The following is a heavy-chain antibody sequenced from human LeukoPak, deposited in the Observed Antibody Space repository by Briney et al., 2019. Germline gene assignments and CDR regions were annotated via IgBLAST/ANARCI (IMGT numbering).Heavy chain of an antibody. D-gene: IGHD5-18*01. CDR2: ITSAGDT. Sequence: PGGSLRLSCTASGFTFSSHDMHWVRQAVGKGLEWVSRITSAGDTYYPGSVKGRFTISRENAKSSVYLQMNSLRAGDTAVYYCARRRAGYGYDYWGQGTLVTVSS. CDR3: ARRRAGYGYDY. V-gene: IGHV3-13*01. CDR1: GFTFSSHD. J-gene: IGHJ4*02.